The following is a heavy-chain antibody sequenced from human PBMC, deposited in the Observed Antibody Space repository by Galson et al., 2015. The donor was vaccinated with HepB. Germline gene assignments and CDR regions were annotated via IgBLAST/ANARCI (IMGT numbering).Heavy chain of an antibody. CDR1: GFTFSSYA. CDR3: ARDREIAVAGTDFDY. J-gene: IGHJ4*02. V-gene: IGHV3-30-3*01. D-gene: IGHD6-19*01. CDR2: ISYDGSNK. Sequence: SLRLSCAASGFTFSSYAMHWVRQAPGKGLEWVAVISYDGSNKYYADSVKGRFTISRDNSKNTLYLQMNSLRAEDTAVYYCARDREIAVAGTDFDYWGQGTLVTVSS.